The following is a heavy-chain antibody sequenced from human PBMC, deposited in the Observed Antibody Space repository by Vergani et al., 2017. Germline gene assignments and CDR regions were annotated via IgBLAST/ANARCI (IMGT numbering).Heavy chain of an antibody. CDR1: GYSFNTYW. J-gene: IGHJ5*02. D-gene: IGHD3-10*01. V-gene: IGHV5-51*01. Sequence: EVQLVQSGAEMKKPGESLKISCQTSGYSFNTYWIAWVRQRPGKGLEWMGVIFPDDSDTRYNPSFQGQVAISADRSTNIAYLQWSSLKASDSAMYYCARLSLPRITLNWFGPWGQGTLVTVSS. CDR3: ARLSLPRITLNWFGP. CDR2: IFPDDSDT.